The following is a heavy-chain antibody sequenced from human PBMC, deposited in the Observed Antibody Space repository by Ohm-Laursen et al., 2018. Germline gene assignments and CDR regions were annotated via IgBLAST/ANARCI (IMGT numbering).Heavy chain of an antibody. J-gene: IGHJ6*02. V-gene: IGHV3-11*04. CDR2: ISETGSHI. D-gene: IGHD6-6*01. CDR1: GFTFDDHY. CDR3: ARDSSRRAREGGMDV. Sequence: SLRLSRSASGFTFDDHYMDWVRQAPGKGLEWISYISETGSHIYDADSMRGRFTVARDNAKNLLYLQLNSLRVEDTAVYYCARDSSRRAREGGMDVWGQGTMVTVSS.